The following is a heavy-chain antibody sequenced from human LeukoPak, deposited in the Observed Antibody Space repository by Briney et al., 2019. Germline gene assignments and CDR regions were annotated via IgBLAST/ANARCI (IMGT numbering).Heavy chain of an antibody. D-gene: IGHD3-22*01. CDR3: ARDPGSYYDSSGTEY. CDR1: GYTFTGYY. CDR2: INPNSGGT. V-gene: IGHV1-2*02. Sequence: ASVKVSCKASGYTFTGYYMHWVRQAPGQGLKWMGWINPNSGGTNYAQKFQGRVTMTRDTSISTAYMELSRLRSDDTAVYYCARDPGSYYDSSGTEYWGQGTLVTVSS. J-gene: IGHJ4*02.